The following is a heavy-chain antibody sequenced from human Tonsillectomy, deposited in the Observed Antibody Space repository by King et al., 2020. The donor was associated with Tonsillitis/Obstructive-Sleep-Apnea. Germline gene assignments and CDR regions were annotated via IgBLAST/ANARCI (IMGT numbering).Heavy chain of an antibody. CDR2: VSSSSSYI. V-gene: IGHV3-21*01. D-gene: IGHD6-19*01. CDR3: VSYIRAGTPFGY. J-gene: IGHJ4*02. CDR1: ALPFSSYS. Sequence: QLVQSGGGLVKPGGSLRLSCVVSALPFSSYSMNWVRQAPGKGLEWVSSVSSSSSYIYYADSVQGRFTISRDNAKNSLYLQMNSLRAEDTAVYYCVSYIRAGTPFGYWGQGTLVTVSS.